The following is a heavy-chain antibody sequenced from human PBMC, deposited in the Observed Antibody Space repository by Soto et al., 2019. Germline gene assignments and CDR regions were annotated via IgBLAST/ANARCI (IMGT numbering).Heavy chain of an antibody. CDR2: IFYDGNDK. D-gene: IGHD2-2*02. V-gene: IGHV3-30*02. Sequence: PGGSRRLACAASGFPLGYFGMHWLRQAPGKGRGWGAVIFYDGNDKFYADSVKARYTISRDNYKNTLYLQMSGLRAEDTAGYYCSNSPAFCCSSANCYRFSFDYWSQGTL. CDR1: GFPLGYFG. J-gene: IGHJ4*02. CDR3: SNSPAFCCSSANCYRFSFDY.